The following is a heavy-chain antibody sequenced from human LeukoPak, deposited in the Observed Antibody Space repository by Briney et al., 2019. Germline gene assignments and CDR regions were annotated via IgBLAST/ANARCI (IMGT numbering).Heavy chain of an antibody. D-gene: IGHD4-17*01. CDR3: ASLYYGAADY. CDR2: INSRGKTI. Sequence: GGSLRLSCAASGLTFNDYSMSWIRQAPGKGLEWVSYINSRGKTIYYADSVKGRFTISRDNAKSSLYLQMNSLRAEDTAVYCCASLYYGAADYWGQGTLVTVSS. CDR1: GLTFNDYS. V-gene: IGHV3-11*01. J-gene: IGHJ4*02.